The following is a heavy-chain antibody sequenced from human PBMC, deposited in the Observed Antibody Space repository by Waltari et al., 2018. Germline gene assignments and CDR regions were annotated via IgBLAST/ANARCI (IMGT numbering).Heavy chain of an antibody. J-gene: IGHJ4*02. D-gene: IGHD3-22*01. CDR1: GFSLSTSGVG. Sequence: LTLTCTFSGFSLSTSGVGVGWIRQPPGKALEWLALIYWDDDKRYSPSLKSRLTITKDTSKNQVVLTMTNMDPVDTATYYCAHSRHYYDSSGYYYFDYWGQGTLVTVSS. V-gene: IGHV2-5*02. CDR3: AHSRHYYDSSGYYYFDY. CDR2: IYWDDDK.